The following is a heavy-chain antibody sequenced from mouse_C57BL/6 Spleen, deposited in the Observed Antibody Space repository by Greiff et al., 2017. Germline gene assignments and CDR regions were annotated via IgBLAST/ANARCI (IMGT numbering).Heavy chain of an antibody. CDR2: ISGGGGNT. D-gene: IGHD1-1*01. Sequence: EVKLMESGGGLVKPGGSLKLSCAASGFPFSSYTMSWVRQTPEKRLEWVATISGGGGNTYYPDSVKGRFTISRDNAKNTLYLQMSSLRSEDTALYYCARQDYGLYYFDYWGQGTTLTVSS. V-gene: IGHV5-9*01. CDR1: GFPFSSYT. CDR3: ARQDYGLYYFDY. J-gene: IGHJ2*01.